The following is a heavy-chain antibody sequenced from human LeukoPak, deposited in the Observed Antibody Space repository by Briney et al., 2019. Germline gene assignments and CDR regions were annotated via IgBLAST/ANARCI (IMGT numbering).Heavy chain of an antibody. CDR3: AREDDHNTNDC. Sequence: GGSLRLSCVTSGFTFRGYWMSWFRQAPGKGLEWVGNIQPDGSGAFYVDAMRGRFTISRDNAQNSLYLQINSLRVEDTAVYYCAREDDHNTNDCWGQGTLVTVSS. D-gene: IGHD5-24*01. V-gene: IGHV3-7*01. CDR2: IQPDGSGA. J-gene: IGHJ4*02. CDR1: GFTFRGYW.